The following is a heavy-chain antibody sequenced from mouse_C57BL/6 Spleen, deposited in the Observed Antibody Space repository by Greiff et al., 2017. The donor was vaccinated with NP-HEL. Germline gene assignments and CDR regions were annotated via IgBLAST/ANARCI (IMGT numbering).Heavy chain of an antibody. CDR1: GFTFTNTY. Sequence: VQLQQSVAELVRPGASVKLSCTASGFTFTNTYMHWVKQRPEQGLEWIGRIDPANGNTKYTPKFQGKATITADKSSNTAYMQLSSLTSEDSAVFYGARSISSVVALYGMDYWGQGTSVTVSS. CDR3: ARSISSVVALYGMDY. J-gene: IGHJ4*01. D-gene: IGHD1-1*01. V-gene: IGHV14-3*01. CDR2: IDPANGNT.